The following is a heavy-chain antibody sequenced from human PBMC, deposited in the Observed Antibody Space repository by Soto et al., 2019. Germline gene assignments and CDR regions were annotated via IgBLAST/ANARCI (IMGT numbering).Heavy chain of an antibody. CDR3: AREPIRGGYYPPVRYYGMDV. CDR1: GGTFSSYA. D-gene: IGHD3-3*01. V-gene: IGHV1-69*13. CDR2: IIPIFGTA. Sequence: GASVKVSCKASGGTFSSYAISWVRQAPGQGLEWMGGIIPIFGTANYAQKFRGRVTITADESTSTAYMELSSLRSEDTAVYYCAREPIRGGYYPPVRYYGMDVWGQGTTVTVSS. J-gene: IGHJ6*02.